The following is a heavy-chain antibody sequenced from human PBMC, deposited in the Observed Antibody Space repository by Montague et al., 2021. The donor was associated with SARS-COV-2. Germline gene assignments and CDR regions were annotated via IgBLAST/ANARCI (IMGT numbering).Heavy chain of an antibody. CDR1: GGSMSSYH. Sequence: SETLSLTCSVSGGSMSSYHWVWIRQPPRKGLEWIGYVPYRGSTNYNLSLKSRVTISLDTSKNRFSLRVTSVTAADTAVYYCARDVRYYYDQWGQGILVTVSS. V-gene: IGHV4-59*01. J-gene: IGHJ4*02. CDR3: ARDVRYYYDQ. D-gene: IGHD3-10*01. CDR2: VPYRGST.